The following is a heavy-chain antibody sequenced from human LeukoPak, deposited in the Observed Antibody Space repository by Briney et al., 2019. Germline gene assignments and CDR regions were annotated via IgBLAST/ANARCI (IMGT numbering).Heavy chain of an antibody. CDR3: ARGGWSLDY. Sequence: PSETLSLTCTVSGGSITDIYWSWIRQPPGKGLEWIGYIHYSGSTDYNSSLKSRVAMSVDTSKNQFSLKLSSVTAADTAVYYCARGGWSLDYWGQGTLVTVSS. V-gene: IGHV4-59*08. CDR1: GGSITDIY. CDR2: IHYSGST. J-gene: IGHJ4*02. D-gene: IGHD3-10*01.